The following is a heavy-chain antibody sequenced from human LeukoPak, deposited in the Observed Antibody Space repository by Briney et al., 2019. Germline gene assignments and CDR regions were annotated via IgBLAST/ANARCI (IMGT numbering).Heavy chain of an antibody. CDR3: AKDRGVVVPAALSF. Sequence: GGSLRLSCAASGFTFSSYAMSWVRQAPGRGLEWVSAISGSGGSTYYADSVKGRFTISRDNSKNTLYLQMNSLRAEDTAVYYCAKDRGVVVPAALSFWGQGTLVTVSS. J-gene: IGHJ4*02. CDR2: ISGSGGST. D-gene: IGHD2-2*01. CDR1: GFTFSSYA. V-gene: IGHV3-23*01.